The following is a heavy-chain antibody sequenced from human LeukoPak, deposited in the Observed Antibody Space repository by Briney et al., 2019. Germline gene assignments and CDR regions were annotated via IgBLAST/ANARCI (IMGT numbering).Heavy chain of an antibody. Sequence: GGSLRLSCAASGFTLSDYYMSWIRQAPGKGLEWVSYISSSGSTIYYADSVKGRFTISRDNAKNSLYLQMNSLRAEDTAVYYRARDRFGGSSDFDYWGQGTLVTVSS. CDR2: ISSSGSTI. CDR3: ARDRFGGSSDFDY. D-gene: IGHD6-6*01. CDR1: GFTLSDYY. J-gene: IGHJ4*02. V-gene: IGHV3-11*04.